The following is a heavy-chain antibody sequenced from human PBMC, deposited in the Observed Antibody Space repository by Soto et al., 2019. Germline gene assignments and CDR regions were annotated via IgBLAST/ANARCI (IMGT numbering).Heavy chain of an antibody. Sequence: PGGSLRLSCAASGFTFSSYAMSWVRQAPGKGLEWVSAISGSGGSTYYADSVKGRFTISRDNSKNTLYLQMNSLRAEDTAVYYWAMYSGNIQSDFDCWGQGTLVTVSS. CDR1: GFTFSSYA. J-gene: IGHJ4*02. V-gene: IGHV3-23*01. CDR2: ISGSGGST. D-gene: IGHD1-26*01. CDR3: AMYSGNIQSDFDC.